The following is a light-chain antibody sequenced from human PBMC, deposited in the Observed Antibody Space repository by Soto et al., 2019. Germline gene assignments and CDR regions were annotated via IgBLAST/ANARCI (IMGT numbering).Light chain of an antibody. CDR1: QSISNH. Sequence: EIVMTQSPATLSVSPGERATLSCRASQSISNHLAWYQQRPGQAPRLLIYDVSSLQSGVPSRFSGSGSGTEFTLTISSLQPDDFATYYCQHYKMYSPWTFGQGTKVDIK. J-gene: IGKJ1*01. CDR3: QHYKMYSPWT. V-gene: IGKV3-15*01. CDR2: DVS.